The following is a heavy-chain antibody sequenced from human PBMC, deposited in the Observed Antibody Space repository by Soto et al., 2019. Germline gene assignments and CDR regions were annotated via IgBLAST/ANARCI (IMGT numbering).Heavy chain of an antibody. CDR3: AHSPPPTVTTSDAYFQH. CDR2: IYWEYDT. Sequence: QITLKESGPTLVKPTQTLTLTCTFSGFSLSTSGVGVGWIRQPPGKALEWLALIYWEYDTRYSPSLKSRITITTDTYKSQVVLRTTNMDPVDTATYYCAHSPPPTVTTSDAYFQHWGQGTPFIVSS. V-gene: IGHV2-5*02. J-gene: IGHJ1*01. CDR1: GFSLSTSGVG. D-gene: IGHD4-17*01.